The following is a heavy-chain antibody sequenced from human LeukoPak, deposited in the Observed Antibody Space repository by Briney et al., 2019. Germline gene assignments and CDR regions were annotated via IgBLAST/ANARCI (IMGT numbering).Heavy chain of an antibody. CDR2: ISGSGGST. D-gene: IGHD6-19*01. CDR1: GFTFSSYA. Sequence: GGSLRLSCAASGFTFSSYAMSWVCQAPGKGLEWVSAISGSGGSTYYADSVKGRFTISRDNSKNTLYLQMNSLRAEDTAVYYCAKARVVAGTNWFDPWGQGTLVTVSS. V-gene: IGHV3-23*01. CDR3: AKARVVAGTNWFDP. J-gene: IGHJ5*02.